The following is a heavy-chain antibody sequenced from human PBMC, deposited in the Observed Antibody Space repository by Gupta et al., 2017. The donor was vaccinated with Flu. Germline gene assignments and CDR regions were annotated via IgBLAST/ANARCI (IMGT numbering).Heavy chain of an antibody. CDR3: ARSSLPDS. CDR1: GDSLNSNYW. Sequence: QVQLQESGPGLVKPSGTLSLTCAVSGDSLNSNYWWSWVRQPPGKGLEWIGEIFHSGTTNYNPSLESRVTISVDKSKNQFSLNLTSVTAADTAVYYCARSSLPDSWGRGTLVTVSS. J-gene: IGHJ4*02. D-gene: IGHD6-6*01. CDR2: IFHSGTT. V-gene: IGHV4-4*02.